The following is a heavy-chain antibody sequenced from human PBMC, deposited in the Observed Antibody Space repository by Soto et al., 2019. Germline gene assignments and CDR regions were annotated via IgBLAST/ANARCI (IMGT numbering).Heavy chain of an antibody. CDR1: GLTVGSKF. J-gene: IGHJ4*02. CDR3: ASLVGGGFADHDYFDY. CDR2: MYPGGST. V-gene: IGHV3-66*01. Sequence: EVQLVQSGGGLVQPGGSLRLSCAASGLTVGSKFMIWVRQAPGKGLEWVSVMYPGGSTHYADAVRGSVTSSRDNTKNTLYLQWNSMRAEDTAMYYCASLVGGGFADHDYFDYWGQGNLVTVSS. D-gene: IGHD3-10*01.